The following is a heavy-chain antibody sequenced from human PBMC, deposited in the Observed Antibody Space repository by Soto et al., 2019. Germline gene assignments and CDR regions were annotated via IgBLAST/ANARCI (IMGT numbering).Heavy chain of an antibody. V-gene: IGHV3-53*02. CDR2: IYSGGST. CDR1: GFTVSSNY. D-gene: IGHD2-15*01. J-gene: IGHJ4*02. CDR3: ARDSCSGGSCYPAPGSDY. Sequence: EVQLVETGGGLIQPGGSLRLSCAASGFTVSSNYMSWVRQAPGKGLEWVSVIYSGGSTYYADSVKGRFTISSDNSKKTLYLQMNSLRAEDTAVYYCARDSCSGGSCYPAPGSDYWGQGTLVTVSS.